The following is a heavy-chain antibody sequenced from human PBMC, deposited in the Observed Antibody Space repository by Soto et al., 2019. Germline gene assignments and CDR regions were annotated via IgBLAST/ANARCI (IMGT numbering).Heavy chain of an antibody. CDR3: AEVGGTGTFGGMAY. Sequence: SVQVSCKASVFTFASSAVQWVRQARGQRLEWIEWIVDGCGNTNYSQKFPERPTIPRDIYASTAYMALTRLRSEDTAVYYCAEVGGTGTFGGMAYLGQGTTVTVSS. J-gene: IGHJ6*02. V-gene: IGHV1-58*01. CDR1: VFTFASSA. D-gene: IGHD1-1*01. CDR2: IVDGCGNT.